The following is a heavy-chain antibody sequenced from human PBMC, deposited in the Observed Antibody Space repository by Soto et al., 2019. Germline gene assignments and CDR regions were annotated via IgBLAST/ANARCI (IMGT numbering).Heavy chain of an antibody. Sequence: GGSLRLSCAASGFTFSSYAMSWVRQAPGKRLEWVSAISGSGGSTYYADSVKGRFTISRDNSKNTLYLQMNSLRAEDTAVYYCEKDPHPAITMIVVVPWGQGTLVPVSS. J-gene: IGHJ5*02. D-gene: IGHD3-22*01. V-gene: IGHV3-23*01. CDR1: GFTFSSYA. CDR3: EKDPHPAITMIVVVP. CDR2: ISGSGGST.